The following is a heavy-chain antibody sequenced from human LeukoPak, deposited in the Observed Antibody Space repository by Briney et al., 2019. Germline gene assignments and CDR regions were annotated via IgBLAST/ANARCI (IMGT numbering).Heavy chain of an antibody. CDR2: INPSGGST. D-gene: IGHD2-2*01. CDR1: GYTFTSYY. J-gene: IGHJ3*02. CDR3: ARDLGGYCSSTSCYPFLDAFDI. V-gene: IGHV1-46*01. Sequence: EASVKVSCKASGYTFTSYYMHWVRQAPGRGLEWMGIINPSGGSTSYAQKFQGRVTMTRDTSTSTVYMELSSLRSEDTAVYYCARDLGGYCSSTSCYPFLDAFDIWGQGTMVTVSS.